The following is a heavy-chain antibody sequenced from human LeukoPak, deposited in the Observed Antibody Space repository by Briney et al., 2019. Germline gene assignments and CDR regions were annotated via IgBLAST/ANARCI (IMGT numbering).Heavy chain of an antibody. D-gene: IGHD2-21*01. Sequence: SETLSLTCAVSGGSVSDYYWSWIRQSPEKGLEWIGEVSPGGYTTYNPSLRSRVIISEDTSENQLPLNVTSVTAADTALYYCARIRCGRGQARCYNHWAQGSLVTVSS. CDR1: GGSVSDYY. V-gene: IGHV4-34*01. CDR2: VSPGGYT. J-gene: IGHJ5*02. CDR3: ARIRCGRGQARCYNH.